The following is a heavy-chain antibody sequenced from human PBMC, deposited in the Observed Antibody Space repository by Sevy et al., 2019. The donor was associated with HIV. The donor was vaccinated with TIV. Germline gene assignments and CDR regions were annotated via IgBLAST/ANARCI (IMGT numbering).Heavy chain of an antibody. V-gene: IGHV1-24*01. CDR2: LDPGNGEI. J-gene: IGHJ5*02. Sequence: ASVKVSCKVFGYSLSKLSMHWVRQAPGKGLEWMGSLDPGNGEITYAQTLQGRVTMTEDTSTDTAYMELSGLTSGDTATYYCATVGLGYYSGSSYYQGDWFDPWGQGTLVTVSS. CDR1: GYSLSKLS. D-gene: IGHD2-15*01. CDR3: ATVGLGYYSGSSYYQGDWFDP.